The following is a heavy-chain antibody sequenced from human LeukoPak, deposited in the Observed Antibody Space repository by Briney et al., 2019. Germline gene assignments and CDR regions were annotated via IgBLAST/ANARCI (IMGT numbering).Heavy chain of an antibody. V-gene: IGHV1-2*02. D-gene: IGHD2-15*01. Sequence: ASVKVSCKASGYTFTGYYIHWVRQAPGQGLERMGWINPNSGGTNYAQKFQGRVTMTRDTSISTAYMELSRLRSDDTAVYYCARAACTGGTCNFDYWGQGTLVTVSS. J-gene: IGHJ4*02. CDR3: ARAACTGGTCNFDY. CDR1: GYTFTGYY. CDR2: INPNSGGT.